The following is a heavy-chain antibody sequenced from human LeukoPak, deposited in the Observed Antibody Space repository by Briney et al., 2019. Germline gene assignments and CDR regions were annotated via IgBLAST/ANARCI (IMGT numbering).Heavy chain of an antibody. CDR2: IKQDGSEK. V-gene: IGHV3-7*01. CDR3: ARGSVGAWFDP. J-gene: IGHJ5*02. Sequence: GGSLRLSCAASGFTFSSYWMSWVRQAPGKGLEWVANIKQDGSEKYYVDSVKGRFTISRDNAKKSLYLQMNSLRAEDTALYYCARGSVGAWFDPWGQGTLVTVSS. CDR1: GFTFSSYW. D-gene: IGHD3-10*01.